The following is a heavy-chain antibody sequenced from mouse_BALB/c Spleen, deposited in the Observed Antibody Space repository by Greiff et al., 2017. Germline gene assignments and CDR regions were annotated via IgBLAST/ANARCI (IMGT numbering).Heavy chain of an antibody. D-gene: IGHD1-1*01. CDR3: ARAIYYYGSSYEDYAMDY. J-gene: IGHJ4*01. CDR2: ISSGGST. Sequence: EVQRVESGGGLVKPGGSLKLSCAASGFTFSSYAMSWVRQTPEKRLEWVASISSGGSTYYPDSVKGRFTISRDNARNILYLQMSSLRSEDTAMYYCARAIYYYGSSYEDYAMDYWGQGTSVTVSS. CDR1: GFTFSSYA. V-gene: IGHV5-6-5*01.